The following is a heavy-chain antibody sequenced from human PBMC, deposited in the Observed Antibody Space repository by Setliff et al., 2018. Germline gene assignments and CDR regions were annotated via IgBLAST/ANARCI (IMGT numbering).Heavy chain of an antibody. D-gene: IGHD4-17*01. J-gene: IGHJ4*02. CDR3: AREGGIGDSGDY. CDR2: INHSGST. Sequence: SETLSLTCTVSGGSISSHYWIWIRQPPGKGLEWIGEINHSGSTNYNPSLESRVTISVDTSKNQFSLKLSSVTAADTAVYYCAREGGIGDSGDYWGQGTLVTVSS. CDR1: GGSISSHY. V-gene: IGHV4-59*11.